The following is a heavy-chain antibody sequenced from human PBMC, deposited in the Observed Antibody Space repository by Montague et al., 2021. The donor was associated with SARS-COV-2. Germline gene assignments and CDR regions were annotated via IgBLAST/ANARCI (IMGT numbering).Heavy chain of an antibody. CDR2: INYRGST. CDR1: GGSISGYY. CDR3: ARVKRGYDYGLGVSAPFDY. Sequence: SETLSLTCTVYGGSISGYYWSWIRQPPGKGLEWIGDINYRGSTNYNPSLKSRVTISVDTSKNQFSLKLSSVTAADTAVYYCARVKRGYDYGLGVSAPFDYWGQGTLVTVSS. V-gene: IGHV4-59*01. D-gene: IGHD3-10*01. J-gene: IGHJ4*02.